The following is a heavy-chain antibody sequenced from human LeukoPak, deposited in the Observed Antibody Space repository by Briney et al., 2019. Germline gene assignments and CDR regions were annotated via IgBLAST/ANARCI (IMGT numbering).Heavy chain of an antibody. V-gene: IGHV3-23*01. Sequence: GGSLRLSCAASGFTFSSYAMSWVRQALGKGLEWVSAIRGSGDNTYYADSVKGRFTISRDNSKNTLYLQMNSLRAEDTAVYYCARDPLGCASCLGTFEIWGQGTRVTVSA. CDR1: GFTFSSYA. J-gene: IGHJ3*02. CDR2: IRGSGDNT. D-gene: IGHD2-2*01. CDR3: ARDPLGCASCLGTFEI.